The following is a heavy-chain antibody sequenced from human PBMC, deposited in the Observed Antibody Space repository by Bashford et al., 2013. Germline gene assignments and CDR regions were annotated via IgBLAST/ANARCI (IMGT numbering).Heavy chain of an antibody. J-gene: IGHJ6*02. D-gene: IGHD3-9*01. CDR2: ISAYNGNT. CDR1: GYTFTSYG. V-gene: IGHV1-18*01. CDR3: ARGIDYDILTGYQTLHYYYGMDV. Sequence: ASVKVSCKASGYTFTSYGISWVRQAPGQGLEWMGWISAYNGNTNYAQKLQGRVTMTTDTSTSTAYMELRSLRSDDTAVYYCARGIDYDILTGYQTLHYYYGMDVWGQGTTVTVSS.